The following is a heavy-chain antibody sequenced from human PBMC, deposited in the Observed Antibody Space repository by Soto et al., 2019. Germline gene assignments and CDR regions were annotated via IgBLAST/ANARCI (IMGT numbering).Heavy chain of an antibody. Sequence: PGGSLRLSCAASGFTFSDHYMDWLRQAPGKGLEWVGRIRKKVNGYTTEYAASVKGRFTISRDDSKNSLYLQMNSLKTEDTAVYHCTRVSETFYFDSWGQGTLVTVSS. V-gene: IGHV3-72*01. CDR1: GFTFSDHY. CDR2: IRKKVNGYTT. J-gene: IGHJ4*02. D-gene: IGHD1-26*01. CDR3: TRVSETFYFDS.